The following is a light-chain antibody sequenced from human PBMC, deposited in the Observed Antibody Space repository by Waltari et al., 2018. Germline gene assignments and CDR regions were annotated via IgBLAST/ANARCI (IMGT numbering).Light chain of an antibody. CDR3: QQRRNWPFT. Sequence: EIVLTQSPATLSLSPGERATLSCRASQSVNWYLAWYQQRPGQAPRILIFDTSNRATGIPARFSGSGSETDFTLTISSLEPDDSAVYYCQQRRNWPFTFGGGTKVEIK. V-gene: IGKV3-11*01. CDR2: DTS. J-gene: IGKJ4*01. CDR1: QSVNWY.